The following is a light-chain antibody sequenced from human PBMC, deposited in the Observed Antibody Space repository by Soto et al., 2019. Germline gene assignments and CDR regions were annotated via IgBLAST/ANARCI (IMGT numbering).Light chain of an antibody. V-gene: IGKV3-15*01. CDR3: QHYNLWALP. Sequence: ELVLAQSPAAVSVSPGETATLSCRASQRISSNLAWYQQKPGQAPRLLIFRASTRATGVPARFSGRGSGTEFTLTISSLQSEDFAVYYCQHYNLWALPFGGGTKVDIK. CDR2: RAS. J-gene: IGKJ4*01. CDR1: QRISSN.